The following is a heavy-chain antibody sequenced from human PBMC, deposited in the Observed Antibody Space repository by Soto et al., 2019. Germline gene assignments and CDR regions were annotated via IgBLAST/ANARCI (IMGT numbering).Heavy chain of an antibody. CDR1: GGSISSGGYY. CDR2: IYYSGST. D-gene: IGHD3-22*01. V-gene: IGHV4-31*03. Sequence: QVQLQESGPGLVKPSQTLSLTCTVSGGSISSGGYYWSWIRQHPGKGLEWIGYIYYSGSTYYNPSLKSRVTISVDTSKNQFSLKLSSVTAADTAVYYCARDRPTLDYDSSGPPKDLDAFDIWGQGTMVTVSS. CDR3: ARDRPTLDYDSSGPPKDLDAFDI. J-gene: IGHJ3*02.